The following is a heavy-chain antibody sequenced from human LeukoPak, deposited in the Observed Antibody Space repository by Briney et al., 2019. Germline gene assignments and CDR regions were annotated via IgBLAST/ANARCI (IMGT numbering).Heavy chain of an antibody. Sequence: SETLSLTCTVSGDSISSSSYCWGWIRQPPGKGLEWIGSIFYSGSTYYNPSLKSRVTISVDTSKNQFSLKLSSVTAADTAVYYCASLASSSWYNYLDVWGKGTTVTVSS. CDR3: ASLASSSWYNYLDV. CDR1: GDSISSSSYC. D-gene: IGHD6-13*01. CDR2: IFYSGST. J-gene: IGHJ6*03. V-gene: IGHV4-39*07.